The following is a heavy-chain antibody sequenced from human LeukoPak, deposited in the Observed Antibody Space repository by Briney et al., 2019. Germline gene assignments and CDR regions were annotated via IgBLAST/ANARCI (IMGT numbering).Heavy chain of an antibody. CDR1: GGSISSGSYS. J-gene: IGHJ6*03. V-gene: IGHV4-61*02. Sequence: SQTLSLTCTVSGGSISSGSYSWSWIRQPAGKGLEWIGRIYTSGSTNYNPSLKSRVTISVDTSKNQFSLKLSSVTAADTAVYYCARGRPYSSSWYYYYYMDVWGKGTTVTVSS. D-gene: IGHD6-13*01. CDR3: ARGRPYSSSWYYYYYMDV. CDR2: IYTSGST.